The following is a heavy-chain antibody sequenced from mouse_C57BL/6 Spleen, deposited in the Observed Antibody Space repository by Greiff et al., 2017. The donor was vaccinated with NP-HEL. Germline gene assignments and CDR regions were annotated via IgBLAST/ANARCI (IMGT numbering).Heavy chain of an antibody. J-gene: IGHJ3*01. Sequence: EVQLQQSGAELVRPGASVKLSCTASGFNIKDDYMHWVKQRPEQGLEWIGWIDPENGDTEYASKFQGKATITADTSSNTAYLQLSSLTSEDTAVYYCTTSGYYRFAYWGQGTLVTVSA. D-gene: IGHD2-3*01. V-gene: IGHV14-4*01. CDR1: GFNIKDDY. CDR2: IDPENGDT. CDR3: TTSGYYRFAY.